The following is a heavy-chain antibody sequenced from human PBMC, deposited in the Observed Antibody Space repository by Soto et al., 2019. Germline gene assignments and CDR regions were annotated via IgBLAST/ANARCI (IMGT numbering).Heavy chain of an antibody. V-gene: IGHV1-18*01. CDR3: ARDSPPVDY. J-gene: IGHJ4*02. Sequence: QVQRVQSGAEVKKPGASVKVSCKASGYTFTSYGISWVRQAPGQGLEWMGWISAYNGNRNYAHKLQGRVTKTTDTATSTAYMELRSLRSDDTAVYDWARDSPPVDYCGQGTLVTVSS. CDR2: ISAYNGNR. CDR1: GYTFTSYG.